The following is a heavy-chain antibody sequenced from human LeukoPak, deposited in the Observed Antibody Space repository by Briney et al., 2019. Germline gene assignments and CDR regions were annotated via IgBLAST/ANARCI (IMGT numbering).Heavy chain of an antibody. CDR1: GYTLTELS. CDR3: ATYLLLYDSSGYPH. CDR2: FDPEDGET. Sequence: ASMKVSCKVSGYTLTELSMHWVRQAPGKGLEWMGGFDPEDGETIYAQKFQGRVTMTEDTSTDTAYMELSSLRSEDTAVYYCATYLLLYDSSGYPHWGQGTLVTVSS. D-gene: IGHD3-22*01. J-gene: IGHJ4*02. V-gene: IGHV1-24*01.